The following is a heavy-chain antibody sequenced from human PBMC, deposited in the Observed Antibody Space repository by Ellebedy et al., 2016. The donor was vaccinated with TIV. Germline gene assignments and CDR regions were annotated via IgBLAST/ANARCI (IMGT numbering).Heavy chain of an antibody. J-gene: IGHJ2*01. CDR3: ARRTYYYDSSGYLSYWYFDL. V-gene: IGHV4-38-2*02. D-gene: IGHD3-22*01. Sequence: SETLSLTXTVSGYSISSGYYWGWIRQPPGKGLEWIGSIYHSGSTYYNPSLKSRVTISVDTSKNQFSLKLSSVTAADTAVYYCARRTYYYDSSGYLSYWYFDLWGRGTLVTVSS. CDR1: GYSISSGYY. CDR2: IYHSGST.